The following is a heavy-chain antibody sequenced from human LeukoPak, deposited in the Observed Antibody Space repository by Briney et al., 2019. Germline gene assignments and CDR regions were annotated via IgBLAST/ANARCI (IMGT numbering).Heavy chain of an antibody. V-gene: IGHV6-1*01. CDR1: GDSVSSNSAA. D-gene: IGHD3-9*01. CDR3: ARDRPHYDIVTGYSFDWFDT. Sequence: SQTLSLTCAISGDSVSSNSAAWNWIRQSPSRGLEWLGRTYYRSKWYNDYAVSVKSRITINPDTSKNQFSLQLNSVTPEDTAVYYCARDRPHYDIVTGYSFDWFDTWGQGTLVTVSS. J-gene: IGHJ5*02. CDR2: TYYRSKWYN.